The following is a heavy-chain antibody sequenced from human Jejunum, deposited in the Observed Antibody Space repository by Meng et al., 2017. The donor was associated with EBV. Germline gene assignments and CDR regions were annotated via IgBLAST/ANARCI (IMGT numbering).Heavy chain of an antibody. CDR2: IYHGGGT. CDR1: GGSISDNDW. V-gene: IGHV4-4*02. Sequence: VPVQGSGPRLAKASGTLAPPCVVSGGSISDNDWWSWVRQPPGKGLEWLGEIYHGGGTNYNPSLESRVTISVDKSKNQFSLKLNSVTVADTAVYYCAGNGYYALEYWGPGILVTVSS. CDR3: AGNGYYALEY. D-gene: IGHD3-22*01. J-gene: IGHJ4*02.